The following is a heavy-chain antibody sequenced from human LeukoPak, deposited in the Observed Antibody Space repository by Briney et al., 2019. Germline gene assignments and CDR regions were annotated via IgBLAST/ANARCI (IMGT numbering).Heavy chain of an antibody. J-gene: IGHJ4*02. CDR2: IYYSGST. V-gene: IGHV4-31*03. CDR1: GGSISSGGYY. Sequence: SETLSLTCTVSGGSISSGGYYWSWIRQHPGKGLEWIGYIYYSGSTYYNPSLKSRVTISVDTSKNQFSLKLSSVTAADTAVYYCARDRHDSSGFPDYWGQGTLVTVSS. CDR3: ARDRHDSSGFPDY. D-gene: IGHD3-22*01.